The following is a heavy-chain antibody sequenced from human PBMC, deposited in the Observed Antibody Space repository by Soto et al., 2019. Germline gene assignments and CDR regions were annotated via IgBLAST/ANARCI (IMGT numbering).Heavy chain of an antibody. J-gene: IGHJ4*02. CDR3: ATRDPGHY. Sequence: QVQLVQSGAEVKKPGASVKVSCKASGYTFTTYYMHWVRQAPGQGLECMGIISPDGGCTSYAETFQARVTMTRDTSTSTVYMELSSLRSEDTAVYYCATRDPGHYWGQGTLVTVSS. CDR1: GYTFTTYY. V-gene: IGHV1-46*01. CDR2: ISPDGGCT.